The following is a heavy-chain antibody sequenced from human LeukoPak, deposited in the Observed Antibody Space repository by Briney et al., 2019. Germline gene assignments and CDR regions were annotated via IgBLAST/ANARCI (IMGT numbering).Heavy chain of an antibody. CDR2: ISGSGGST. D-gene: IGHD3-22*01. V-gene: IGHV3-23*01. CDR3: ARDKNYDSSGPHY. J-gene: IGHJ4*02. Sequence: PGGSLRLSCAASGFTFSSYAMSWVRQAPGKGLEWVSAISGSGGSTYYADSVKGRFTISRDNSKNTLYLQMNSLRAEDTAVYYCARDKNYDSSGPHYWGQGTLVTVSS. CDR1: GFTFSSYA.